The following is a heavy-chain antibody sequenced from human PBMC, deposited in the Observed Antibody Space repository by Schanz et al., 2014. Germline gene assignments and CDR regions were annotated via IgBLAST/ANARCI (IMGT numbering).Heavy chain of an antibody. CDR2: ISANDYDT. J-gene: IGHJ4*02. CDR1: GFAFSSFA. CDR3: AKYRYSVFDFDY. Sequence: EVFLVESGGGLVQPGGSLRLSCAASGFAFSSFALSWVRQSPGKGLEWVSAISANDYDTYYAPSVKGRFTVSRDNSKNTLYLQMNSLRAEDTAIYYCAKYRYSVFDFDYWGQGTLVTVSS. V-gene: IGHV3-23*04. D-gene: IGHD3-16*02.